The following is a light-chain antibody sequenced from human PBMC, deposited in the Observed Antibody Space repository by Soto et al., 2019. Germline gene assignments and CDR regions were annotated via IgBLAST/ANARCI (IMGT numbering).Light chain of an antibody. Sequence: EIVLTQAPATLSLSPVERATISCRASQSVSSYLAWYQQKPGQAPRVLMYDASNRATGIPARFSGSGSGTDFTLTISSLEPEDFAVYYCQQRSNWTRTFGGGTKVDI. CDR3: QQRSNWTRT. V-gene: IGKV3-11*01. CDR2: DAS. J-gene: IGKJ4*01. CDR1: QSVSSY.